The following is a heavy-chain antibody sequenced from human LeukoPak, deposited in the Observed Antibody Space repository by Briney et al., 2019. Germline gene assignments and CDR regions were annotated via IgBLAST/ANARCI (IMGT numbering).Heavy chain of an antibody. V-gene: IGHV4-59*08. Sequence: SETLSLTCTVSGGSISSYYWSWIRQPPGKGLEWIAYISDIGSVNYNPSLKSRVTISLDTSNNQFSLKLSSFTAADTAVYYCAGHHPRNTVDFWGQGTLVTVSS. CDR2: ISDIGSV. J-gene: IGHJ4*02. D-gene: IGHD2-8*02. CDR3: AGHHPRNTVDF. CDR1: GGSISSYY.